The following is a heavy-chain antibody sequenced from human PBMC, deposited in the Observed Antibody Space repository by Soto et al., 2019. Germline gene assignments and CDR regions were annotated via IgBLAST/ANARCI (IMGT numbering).Heavy chain of an antibody. CDR2: ISTYSGDT. CDR1: GYTFFTYD. J-gene: IGHJ5*02. V-gene: IGHV1-18*01. D-gene: IGHD1-1*01. CDR3: ARHHGPTTSENWFDP. Sequence: RASVKVSCKASGYTFFTYDISWVRQAPGQGLEWMGWISTYSGDTKYAQKFQGRVTMTTDTSTTTAYLELRSLRSDDTAVYYCARHHGPTTSENWFDPWGQGTRVTVSS.